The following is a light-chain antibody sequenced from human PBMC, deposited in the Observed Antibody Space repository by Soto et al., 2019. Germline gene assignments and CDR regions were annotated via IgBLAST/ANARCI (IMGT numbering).Light chain of an antibody. J-gene: IGKJ4*01. V-gene: IGKV1-5*03. CDR1: QSISSW. CDR3: QQYNSYSPLLT. Sequence: DIQMTQSPSTLSASVGDRVTITCGASQSISSWLAWYQQKPGKAPKLLIYKASSLESGVPSRFSGSGSGTEFTLTISSLQPDDFASYYCQQYNSYSPLLTFGGGTKVEIK. CDR2: KAS.